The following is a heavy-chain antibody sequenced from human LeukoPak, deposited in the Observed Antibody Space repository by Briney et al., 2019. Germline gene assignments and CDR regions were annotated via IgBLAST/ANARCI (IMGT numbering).Heavy chain of an antibody. CDR1: GFTFSSYS. D-gene: IGHD1/OR15-1a*01. V-gene: IGHV3-21*01. CDR3: AREGTTDDAFGI. J-gene: IGHJ3*02. CDR2: ISSSSSYI. Sequence: GGSLRLSCAASGFTFSSYSMNWVRQAPGKGLEWVSSISSSSSYIYYADSVKGRFTISRDNAKNSLYLQMNSLRAEDTAVYYCAREGTTDDAFGIWGQGTMVTVSS.